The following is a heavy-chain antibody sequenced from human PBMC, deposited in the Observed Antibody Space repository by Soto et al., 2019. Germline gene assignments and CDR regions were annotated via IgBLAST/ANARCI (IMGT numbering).Heavy chain of an antibody. Sequence: QVQLVESGGGVVQPGRSLRLSCRASGFTFSTFGTHWVRQVPGKGLEWVAVISYDGRKTYYADSVKGRFTISRANSRSKLSLQMSSLRREDTAVYYCAIINDFWSAWTGKPYWGQGIQVTVSS. CDR1: GFTFSTFG. CDR3: AIINDFWSAWTGKPY. D-gene: IGHD3-3*01. J-gene: IGHJ4*02. CDR2: ISYDGRKT. V-gene: IGHV3-30*03.